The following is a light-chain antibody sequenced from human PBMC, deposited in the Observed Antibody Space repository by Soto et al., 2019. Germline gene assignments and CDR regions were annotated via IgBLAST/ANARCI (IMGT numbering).Light chain of an antibody. V-gene: IGLV2-14*01. CDR3: ASYTTSSTYV. CDR2: DVS. CDR1: SSDVGGYSY. Sequence: QSALTQPASVSGAPGQAIAISCTGTSSDVGGYSYVSWYQQQPGKAPKLVISDVSNRPSGVSDRFSGSKSGNTVSLTISGLQTEVEADYYCASYTTSSTYVFGTGTKVTVL. J-gene: IGLJ1*01.